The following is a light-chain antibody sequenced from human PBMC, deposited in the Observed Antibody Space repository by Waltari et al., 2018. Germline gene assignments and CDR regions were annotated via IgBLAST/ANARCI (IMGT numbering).Light chain of an antibody. V-gene: IGLV3-9*01. CDR2: RDK. CDR3: QVWDSSTAV. Sequence: SYDLTQPLSVSVALGQTARSTCGGNKIGGKNVHWYQQKPGQAPLLVIYRDKNRPSRIPERFSGSNSENTATLTITGAQGADEADYYCQVWDSSTAVFGGGTQLTVL. J-gene: IGLJ7*01. CDR1: KIGGKN.